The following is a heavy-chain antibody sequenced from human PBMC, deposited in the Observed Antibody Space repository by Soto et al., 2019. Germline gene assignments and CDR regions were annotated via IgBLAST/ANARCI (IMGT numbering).Heavy chain of an antibody. CDR3: ARDPGTTSKIDH. CDR2: IRHSAHI. D-gene: IGHD1-1*01. Sequence: GGSLRLSCVGSGFTFSNSEINWVRQAPGKGLEWISYIRHSAHIYYADAVKGRFTIYRDNAKNSLYLQMSSLRAEDTALYYCARDPGTTSKIDHWGQGTQVTVSS. CDR1: GFTFSNSE. J-gene: IGHJ4*02. V-gene: IGHV3-48*03.